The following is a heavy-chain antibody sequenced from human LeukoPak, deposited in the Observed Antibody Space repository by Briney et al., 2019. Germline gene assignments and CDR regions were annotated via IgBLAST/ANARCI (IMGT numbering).Heavy chain of an antibody. CDR2: ISGSGGST. D-gene: IGHD3-10*01. J-gene: IGHJ4*02. CDR3: AKGSENYVPMVYFDY. Sequence: SAISGSGGSTYYADSVKGRFTISRDNSKNTLYLQMNSLRAEDTAVYYCAKGSENYVPMVYFDYWGQGALVTVSS. V-gene: IGHV3-23*01.